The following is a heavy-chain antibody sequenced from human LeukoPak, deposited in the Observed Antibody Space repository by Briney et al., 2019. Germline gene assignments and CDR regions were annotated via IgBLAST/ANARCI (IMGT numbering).Heavy chain of an antibody. CDR3: ASGWGGAFDI. D-gene: IGHD3-16*01. Sequence: ASAKVSCKASGYTFTCYYMHWVRQAPGQGLEWMGRINPNSGGTNYAQKFQGRVTITMDTSISPAYMALSRQRSDVTAGYSPASGWGGAFDIWGQGTMVTVSS. CDR1: GYTFTCYY. CDR2: INPNSGGT. J-gene: IGHJ3*02. V-gene: IGHV1-2*06.